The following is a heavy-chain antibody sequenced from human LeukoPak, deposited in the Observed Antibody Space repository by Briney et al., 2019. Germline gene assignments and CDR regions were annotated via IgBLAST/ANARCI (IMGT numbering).Heavy chain of an antibody. CDR1: GFTLSGFT. CDR2: ISRGSSRI. Sequence: GGSLRLSCAASGFTLSGFTMNWVRHVPGRGLERVSAISRGSSRIFYADSVRGRFTISRDDAKNSLYLHMNSLRAEDTATYYCVRIPNNANLPNRFDPWGQGILVTVSS. D-gene: IGHD1-14*01. CDR3: VRIPNNANLPNRFDP. V-gene: IGHV3-21*01. J-gene: IGHJ5*02.